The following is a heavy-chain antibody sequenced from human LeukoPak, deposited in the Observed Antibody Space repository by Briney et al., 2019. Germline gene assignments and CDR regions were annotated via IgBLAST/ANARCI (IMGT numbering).Heavy chain of an antibody. CDR2: INPYNGRR. Sequence: ASVKVSCKASGYTFINYGITWVRQAPGQGLEWMGWINPYNGRRNSAQNLQGRVTVTTDTSTNTAYLEVTSLRSNDTAAYYCARSGYSGYDTVDPWGQGPLVTVSS. J-gene: IGHJ5*02. CDR3: ARSGYSGYDTVDP. V-gene: IGHV1-18*01. D-gene: IGHD5-12*01. CDR1: GYTFINYG.